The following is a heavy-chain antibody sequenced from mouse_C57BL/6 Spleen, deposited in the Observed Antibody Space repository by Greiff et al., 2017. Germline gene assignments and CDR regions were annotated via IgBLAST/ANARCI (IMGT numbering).Heavy chain of an antibody. J-gene: IGHJ3*01. V-gene: IGHV1-53*01. CDR3: ARGVYGYDPQFAY. CDR2: INPSHGGT. Sequence: QVQLQQPGTELVKPGASVKLSCKASGYTFTSYWMHWVKQRPGQGLEWIGNINPSHGGTNYNEKFKSKATLTVDKSSSTAYMQLSSLTSEDFAVYDCARGVYGYDPQFAYWGQGTLVTVSA. CDR1: GYTFTSYW. D-gene: IGHD2-2*01.